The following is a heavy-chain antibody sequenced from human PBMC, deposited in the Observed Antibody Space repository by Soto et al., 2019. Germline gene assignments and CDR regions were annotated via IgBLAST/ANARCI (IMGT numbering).Heavy chain of an antibody. Sequence: EVQLVESGGGLVQPGGSLRLSCAASGFTFSSYSMNWVRQAPGKGLEWVSYISSSSSTIYYADSVKGRFTISRDNAKNSLYLLMNSLRAEDTAVYYCASIAAAGRVRGYFDYWGQGTLVTVSS. D-gene: IGHD6-13*01. CDR1: GFTFSSYS. CDR2: ISSSSSTI. CDR3: ASIAAAGRVRGYFDY. V-gene: IGHV3-48*01. J-gene: IGHJ4*02.